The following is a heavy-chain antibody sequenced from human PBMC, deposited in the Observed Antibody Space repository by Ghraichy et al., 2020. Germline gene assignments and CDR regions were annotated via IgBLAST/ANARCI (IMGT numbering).Heavy chain of an antibody. J-gene: IGHJ4*02. V-gene: IGHV4-39*01. D-gene: IGHD6-13*01. Sequence: SETLSLTCTVSGGSISSSSYYWGWIRQPPGKGLEWIGSIYYRGSTYYNPSLKSRVTISVDTSKNQFSLKLTSVTAADTAVYYCARQTGYSSSWEPYYFDCWGQGSLVTVSS. CDR3: ARQTGYSSSWEPYYFDC. CDR1: GGSISSSSYY. CDR2: IYYRGST.